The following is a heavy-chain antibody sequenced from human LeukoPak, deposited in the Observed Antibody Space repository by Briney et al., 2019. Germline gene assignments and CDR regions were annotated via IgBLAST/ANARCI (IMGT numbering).Heavy chain of an antibody. CDR1: GYTFTGYY. CDR3: ARGGYDFWSGSHPYYFDY. Sequence: ASVKVSCKASGYTFTGYYMHWVRQAPGQGLEWMGWINPHSGGTNYAQKFQGRVTMTRDTSISTAYMELSRLRSDDTAVYYCARGGYDFWSGSHPYYFDYWGQGTLVTVSP. V-gene: IGHV1-2*02. D-gene: IGHD3-3*01. CDR2: INPHSGGT. J-gene: IGHJ4*02.